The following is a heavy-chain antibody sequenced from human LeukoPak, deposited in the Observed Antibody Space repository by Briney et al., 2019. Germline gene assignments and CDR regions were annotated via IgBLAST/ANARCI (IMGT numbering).Heavy chain of an antibody. J-gene: IGHJ4*02. CDR1: GYSISSGYY. CDR2: IYHSGST. CDR3: ARENSFGYPLGY. V-gene: IGHV4-38-2*02. D-gene: IGHD3-16*01. Sequence: SETLSLTCTVSGYSISSGYYWGWIRQPPGKGLEWIGSIYHSGSTYYNPSLKSRVTISVDTSKNQFSLKLSSVTAADTAVYYCARENSFGYPLGYWGQGTLVTVSS.